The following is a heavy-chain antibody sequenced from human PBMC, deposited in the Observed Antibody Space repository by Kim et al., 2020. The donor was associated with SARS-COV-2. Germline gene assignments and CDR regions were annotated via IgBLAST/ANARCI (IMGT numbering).Heavy chain of an antibody. J-gene: IGHJ5*02. D-gene: IGHD3-16*01. CDR3: ARGGEMPTIDWFDT. V-gene: IGHV1-69*04. Sequence: AQNYQGRVTITADKSTDTAYMELSSLRSEDTAVYYCARGGEMPTIDWFDTWGQGTLVTVSS.